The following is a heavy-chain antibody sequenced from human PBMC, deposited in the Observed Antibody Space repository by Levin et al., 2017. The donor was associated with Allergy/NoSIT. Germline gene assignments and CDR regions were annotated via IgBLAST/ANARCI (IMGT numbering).Heavy chain of an antibody. V-gene: IGHV3-30*18. J-gene: IGHJ4*02. D-gene: IGHD3-16*01. Sequence: GESLKISCAASGFTFSSYGMHWVRQAPGKGLEWVAVISYDGSNKYYADSVKGRFTISRDNSKNTLYLQMNSLRAEDTAVYYCAKSGSWHYYAADYWGQGTLVTVSS. CDR3: AKSGSWHYYAADY. CDR2: ISYDGSNK. CDR1: GFTFSSYG.